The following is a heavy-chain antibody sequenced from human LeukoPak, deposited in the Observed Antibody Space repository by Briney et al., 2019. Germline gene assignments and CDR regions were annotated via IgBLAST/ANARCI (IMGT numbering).Heavy chain of an antibody. CDR1: GFSFTNAC. J-gene: IGHJ4*02. CDR3: TTGNY. Sequence: GGSLRLSCAASGFSFTNACMSWVRQAPGKGLEWVGHLKSKTAGGTTDYAAPVKARFTISGDDSKNTLYLQMNSLKTEDTAVYYCTTGNYWGQGILVTVSS. V-gene: IGHV3-15*01. CDR2: LKSKTAGGTT.